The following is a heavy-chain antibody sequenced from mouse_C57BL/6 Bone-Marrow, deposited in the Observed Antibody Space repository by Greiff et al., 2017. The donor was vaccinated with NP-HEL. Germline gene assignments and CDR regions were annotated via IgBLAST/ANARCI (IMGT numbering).Heavy chain of an antibody. CDR3: TTGIVSYFDY. D-gene: IGHD2-5*01. V-gene: IGHV14-4*01. CDR2: IDPENGDT. CDR1: GFNIKDDY. Sequence: VQLQQSGAELVRPGASVKLSCTASGFNIKDDYMHWVKQRPEQGLEWIGWIDPENGDTEYASKFQGKATITADTSSNTAYLQLSSLTSEDTAVDYCTTGIVSYFDYGGQGTTLTVSA. J-gene: IGHJ2*01.